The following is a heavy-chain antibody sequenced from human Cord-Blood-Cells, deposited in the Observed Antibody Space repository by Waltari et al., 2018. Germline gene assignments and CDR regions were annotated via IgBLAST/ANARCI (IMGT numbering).Heavy chain of an antibody. V-gene: IGHV4-34*01. J-gene: IGHJ4*02. CDR2: INHSGST. Sequence: QVQLQQWGAGLLKPSETLSLTCAVYGGSFSGYYWSWIRQPPGQGLEWIGEINHSGSTNYNPSLKSRVTISVDTSKNQFSLKLSSVTAADTAVYYCARGSVQGFDYWGQGTLVTVSS. CDR3: ARGSVQGFDY. CDR1: GGSFSGYY.